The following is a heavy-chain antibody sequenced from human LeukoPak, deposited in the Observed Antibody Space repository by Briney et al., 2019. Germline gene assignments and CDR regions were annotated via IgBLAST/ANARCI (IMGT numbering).Heavy chain of an antibody. V-gene: IGHV3-30*18. J-gene: IGHJ4*02. CDR3: AKDVRAVVGPLDY. CDR2: ISYDGNNK. CDR1: GFTFSSYG. D-gene: IGHD6-19*01. Sequence: GGSLRLSCAASGFTFSSYGMHWVRQAPGKGLEGVAVISYDGNNKYYADSVKGRFTISRDNSKNTLYLQMNSLRAEDTAVYYCAKDVRAVVGPLDYWGQGTLVTDSS.